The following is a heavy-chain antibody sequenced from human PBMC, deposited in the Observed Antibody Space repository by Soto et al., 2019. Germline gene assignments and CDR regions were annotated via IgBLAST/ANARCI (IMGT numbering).Heavy chain of an antibody. CDR3: ARVGPYYYDSRRDLNWFDP. V-gene: IGHV1-69*01. D-gene: IGHD3-22*01. J-gene: IGHJ5*02. Sequence: QVQLVQSGAEVKKPGSSVKVSCKASGGTFSSSAISWVRQAPGQGLEWMGGIIPIFGTANYAQKFQGRVTITADESTSTAYMELSSLRSEDTAVYYCARVGPYYYDSRRDLNWFDPRGQGTRVTVSS. CDR2: IIPIFGTA. CDR1: GGTFSSSA.